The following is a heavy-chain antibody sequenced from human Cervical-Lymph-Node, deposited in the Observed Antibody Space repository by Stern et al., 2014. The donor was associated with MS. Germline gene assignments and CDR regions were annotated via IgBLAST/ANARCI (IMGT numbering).Heavy chain of an antibody. V-gene: IGHV4-61*01. D-gene: IGHD6-19*01. CDR3: ARTYSSGWCFDY. Sequence: QVQLQESGPGLVKPSETLSLTCTVSGGSVSSGSYYWSWIRQPPGKGLEWIGYIYYSGGTNYNPSLKSRVTISVDTSKNQFSLNLSSVTAADTAVYYCARTYSSGWCFDYWGQGTLVTVSS. J-gene: IGHJ4*02. CDR1: GGSVSSGSYY. CDR2: IYYSGGT.